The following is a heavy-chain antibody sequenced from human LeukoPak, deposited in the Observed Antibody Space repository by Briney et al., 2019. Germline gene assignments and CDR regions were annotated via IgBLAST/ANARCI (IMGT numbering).Heavy chain of an antibody. CDR3: APTLGRGHDYGGNFSDY. J-gene: IGHJ4*02. Sequence: GASVKVSCKASGGTFSSYAISWVRQAPGQGLEWMGRIIPILGIANYAQKFQGRVTITADKSTSTAYMELSSLRSEDTAVYYCAPTLGRGHDYGGNFSDYWGQGTLVTVSS. CDR2: IIPILGIA. D-gene: IGHD4-23*01. V-gene: IGHV1-69*04. CDR1: GGTFSSYA.